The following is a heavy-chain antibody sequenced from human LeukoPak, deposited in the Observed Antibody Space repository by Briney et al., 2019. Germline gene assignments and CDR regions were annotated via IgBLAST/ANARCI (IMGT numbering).Heavy chain of an antibody. CDR2: ISSSGSTT. J-gene: IGHJ4*02. CDR1: GFTFSNYE. CDR3: ARGHCSGGSCYFDY. V-gene: IGHV3-48*03. Sequence: GGSLRLSCAASGFTFSNYEMNWVRQAPGKGLEWVGYISSSGSTTYYADSVKGRFTISRETAKTSLSLQMNGQSREDSAVYHCARGHCSGGSCYFDYWGQGTLVTVSS. D-gene: IGHD2-15*01.